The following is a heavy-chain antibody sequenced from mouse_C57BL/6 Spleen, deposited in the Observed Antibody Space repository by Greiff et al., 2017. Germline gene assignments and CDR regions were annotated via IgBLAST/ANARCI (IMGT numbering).Heavy chain of an antibody. Sequence: VMLVESGPGLVQPSQSLSITCTVSGFSLTSYGVHWVRQSPGKGLEWLGVIWSGGSTDYNAAFISRLSISKDNSKSQVFFKMNSLQADDTAIYYCATYYDYDWFAYWGQGTLVTVSA. D-gene: IGHD2-4*01. V-gene: IGHV2-2*01. CDR2: IWSGGST. CDR3: ATYYDYDWFAY. CDR1: GFSLTSYG. J-gene: IGHJ3*01.